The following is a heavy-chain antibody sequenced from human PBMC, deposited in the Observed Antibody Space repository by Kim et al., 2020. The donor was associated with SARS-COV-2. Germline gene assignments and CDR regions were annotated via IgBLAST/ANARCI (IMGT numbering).Heavy chain of an antibody. CDR1: GGTFSSYA. Sequence: SVKVSCKASGGTFSSYAISWVRQAPGQGLEWMGRIIPILGIANYAQKFQGRVTITADKSTSTAYMELSSLRSEDTAVYYCARDLITMIEKKAFDIWGQGTMVTVSS. CDR3: ARDLITMIEKKAFDI. CDR2: IIPILGIA. V-gene: IGHV1-69*04. D-gene: IGHD3-22*01. J-gene: IGHJ3*02.